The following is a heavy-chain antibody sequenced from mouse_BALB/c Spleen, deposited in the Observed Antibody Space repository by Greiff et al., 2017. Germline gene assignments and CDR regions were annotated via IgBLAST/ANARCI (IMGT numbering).Heavy chain of an antibody. CDR2: ISSGGST. D-gene: IGHD2-4*01. CDR1: GFTFSSYA. J-gene: IGHJ2*01. CDR3: ARGGITNFDY. V-gene: IGHV5-6-5*01. Sequence: EVHLVESGGGLVKPGGSLKLSCAASGFTFSSYAMSWVRQTPEKRLEWVASISSGGSTYYPDSVKGRFTISRDNARNILYLQMSSLRSEDTAMYYCARGGITNFDYWGQGTTLTVSS.